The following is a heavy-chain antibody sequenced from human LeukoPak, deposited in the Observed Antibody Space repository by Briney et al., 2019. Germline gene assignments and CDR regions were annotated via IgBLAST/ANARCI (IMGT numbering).Heavy chain of an antibody. D-gene: IGHD3-3*02. CDR3: ARPGHSDAFDI. J-gene: IGHJ3*02. CDR2: ISSSSSTSSTI. V-gene: IGHV3-48*04. CDR1: GFSFSIYD. Sequence: GGSLRLSCAASGFSFSIYDMNWVRQAPGKGLEWISYISSSSSTSSTIYYADSVKGRFTISRDNAKNSLFLQMNSLRTEDTAVYYCARPGHSDAFDIWGQGTMVTVSS.